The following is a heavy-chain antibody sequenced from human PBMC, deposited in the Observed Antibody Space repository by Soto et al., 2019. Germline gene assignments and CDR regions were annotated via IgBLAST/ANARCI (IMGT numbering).Heavy chain of an antibody. Sequence: SGPTLVNPTQTLTLTCTFSGFSLTTSGVGVVWIRQPPGKALEWLALIYWDGDKRYSPSLKSRLTITKDTSKNQVVLTMTNMDPVDTATYYCAHLYGSGDKNWFDPWRQGTLVTVSS. CDR2: IYWDGDK. V-gene: IGHV2-5*02. J-gene: IGHJ5*02. CDR1: GFSLTTSGVG. CDR3: AHLYGSGDKNWFDP. D-gene: IGHD3-10*01.